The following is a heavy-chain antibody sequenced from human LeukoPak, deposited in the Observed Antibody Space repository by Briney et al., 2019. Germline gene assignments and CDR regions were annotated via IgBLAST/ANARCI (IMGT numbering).Heavy chain of an antibody. D-gene: IGHD6-19*01. CDR3: ASYSSGWYYYYYGMDV. J-gene: IGHJ6*02. V-gene: IGHV4-34*01. Sequence: SETLSLTCAVYGGSFSGYYWSWIRQPPGKGLEWIGEINHSGSTNYNPSLKSRVTTSVDTSKNQFSLKLSSVTATDTAVYYCASYSSGWYYYYYGMDVWGQGTTVTVSS. CDR1: GGSFSGYY. CDR2: INHSGST.